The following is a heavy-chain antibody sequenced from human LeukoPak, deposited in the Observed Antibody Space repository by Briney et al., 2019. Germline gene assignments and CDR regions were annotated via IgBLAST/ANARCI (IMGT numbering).Heavy chain of an antibody. CDR1: GGSFSGYY. D-gene: IGHD2-15*01. CDR2: IYYSGST. V-gene: IGHV4-34*01. Sequence: PSETLSLTCAVYGGSFSGYYWSWIRQPSGKGLEWIGSIYYSGSTYYNPSLKSRVTISVDTSKNQFSLKLSSVTAADTAVYYCARDGKLGYCSGGSCSPFDYWGQGTLVTVSS. CDR3: ARDGKLGYCSGGSCSPFDY. J-gene: IGHJ4*02.